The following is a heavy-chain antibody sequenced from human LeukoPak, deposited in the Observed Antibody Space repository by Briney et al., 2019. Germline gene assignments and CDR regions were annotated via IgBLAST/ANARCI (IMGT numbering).Heavy chain of an antibody. D-gene: IGHD3-22*01. Sequence: GESLKISCAASGFTFDDYAMHWVRQAPGKGLEWVSLISGDGGSTYYADSVKGRFTISRDNSKNSLYLQMNSLRTEDTALYYCAKEKVRYYYDSSGYSYWGQGTLVTVSS. CDR2: ISGDGGST. CDR1: GFTFDDYA. J-gene: IGHJ4*02. CDR3: AKEKVRYYYDSSGYSY. V-gene: IGHV3-43*02.